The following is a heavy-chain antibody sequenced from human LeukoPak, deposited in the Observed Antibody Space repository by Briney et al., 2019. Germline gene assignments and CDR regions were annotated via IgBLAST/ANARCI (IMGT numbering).Heavy chain of an antibody. Sequence: ASVKVSCKASGYTFTSYGISWVRQAPGRGLEWMGWISAYNGNTNYAQKLQGRVTMTTDTSTSTAYMELRSLRSDDTAVYYCARLGYCSSTSCYVYYYYYYGMDVWGQGTTVTVSS. V-gene: IGHV1-18*01. CDR3: ARLGYCSSTSCYVYYYYYYGMDV. CDR1: GYTFTSYG. D-gene: IGHD2-2*01. CDR2: ISAYNGNT. J-gene: IGHJ6*02.